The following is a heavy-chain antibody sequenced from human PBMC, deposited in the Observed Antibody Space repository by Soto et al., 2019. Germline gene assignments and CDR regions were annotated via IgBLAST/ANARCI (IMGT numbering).Heavy chain of an antibody. Sequence: PSETLSLTCTVSGGSISSYYWSWIRQPAGKGLEWIGRIYTSGSTNYNPSLKSRVTMSVDTSKNQFSLKLSSVTAADTAVYYCARGRGCSGGSCYSHYFDYWGQGTLVTVSS. CDR3: ARGRGCSGGSCYSHYFDY. CDR2: IYTSGST. CDR1: GGSISSYY. V-gene: IGHV4-4*07. J-gene: IGHJ4*02. D-gene: IGHD2-15*01.